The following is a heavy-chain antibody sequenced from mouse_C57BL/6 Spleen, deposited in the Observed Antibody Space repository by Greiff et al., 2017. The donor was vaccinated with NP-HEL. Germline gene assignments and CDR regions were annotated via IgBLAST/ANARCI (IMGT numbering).Heavy chain of an antibody. Sequence: QVQLQQPGAELVRPGTSVKLSCKASGYTFTSYWMHWVKQRPGQGLEWIGVIDPSDSYTNYNQKFKGKATLTVDTSSSTAYMQLSSLTSEDSAVYYCAKPPYYDYDGGYYFDYWGQGTTLTVSS. CDR2: IDPSDSYT. D-gene: IGHD2-4*01. V-gene: IGHV1-59*01. J-gene: IGHJ2*01. CDR3: AKPPYYDYDGGYYFDY. CDR1: GYTFTSYW.